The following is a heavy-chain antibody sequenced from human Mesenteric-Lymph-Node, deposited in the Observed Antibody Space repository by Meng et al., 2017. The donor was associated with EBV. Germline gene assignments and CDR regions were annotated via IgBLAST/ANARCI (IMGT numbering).Heavy chain of an antibody. Sequence: QHTSTGSGPTLVKPTQPLTLTCTFSGFSLTTDAVAVGWIRQPPGKALEWLALIYWDDDKRYSPSLKSRLTITMDTSENQVVLTMTNMDPVDTATYYCAHRSCTSTSCPSNFDYWGQGTLVTVSS. CDR3: AHRSCTSTSCPSNFDY. D-gene: IGHD2-2*01. V-gene: IGHV2-5*02. CDR1: GFSLTTDAVA. J-gene: IGHJ4*02. CDR2: IYWDDDK.